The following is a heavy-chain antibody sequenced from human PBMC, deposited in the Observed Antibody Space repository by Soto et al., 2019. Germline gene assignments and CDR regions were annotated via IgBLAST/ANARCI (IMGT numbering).Heavy chain of an antibody. V-gene: IGHV3-48*01. CDR3: VCVLCYSYHREFHSYPARRTSDL. J-gene: IGHJ2*01. Sequence: LEWVSYISSSSSTIYYADSVKGRFTISRDNAKNSLYLQMNSLRAEDTAVYYCVCVLCYSYHREFHSYPARRTSDL. D-gene: IGHD5-18*01. CDR2: ISSSSSTI.